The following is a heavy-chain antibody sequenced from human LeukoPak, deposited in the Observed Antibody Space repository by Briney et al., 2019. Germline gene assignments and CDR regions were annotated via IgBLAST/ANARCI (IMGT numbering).Heavy chain of an antibody. D-gene: IGHD1-7*01. CDR2: IIPIFGTA. CDR3: ARDAGTTLGSFDP. Sequence: ASVKVSCKASGGTLSSYAISWVRQAPGQGLEWMGGIIPIFGTANYAQKFQGRVTITTDESTSTAYMELSSLRSEDTAVYYCARDAGTTLGSFDPWGQGTLVTVSS. J-gene: IGHJ5*02. CDR1: GGTLSSYA. V-gene: IGHV1-69*05.